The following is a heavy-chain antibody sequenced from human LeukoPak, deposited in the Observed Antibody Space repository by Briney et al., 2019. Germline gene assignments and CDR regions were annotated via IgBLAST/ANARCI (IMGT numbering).Heavy chain of an antibody. J-gene: IGHJ4*02. Sequence: ASVKVSCKASGYTFTSYYMNWVRQAPGQGLEWMGWINPKSGGTNYAQKFQGRVTMTRDTSISTAYMELNRLRSDDSAVYYCARPDIGMADLDYWGQGTLVTVSS. V-gene: IGHV1-2*02. D-gene: IGHD6-19*01. CDR3: ARPDIGMADLDY. CDR1: GYTFTSYY. CDR2: INPKSGGT.